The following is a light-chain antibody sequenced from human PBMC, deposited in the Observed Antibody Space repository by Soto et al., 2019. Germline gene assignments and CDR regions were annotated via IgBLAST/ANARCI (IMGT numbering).Light chain of an antibody. Sequence: QSALTQPASVSGSPGQSITISCTGTSSDVGGYNYVSWYQQHPGKAPKLMIYDVSNRPSGVSNRFSGSKSGNTASLTISGLQAEDEAAYYCSSSTSSTSGYVFGTGTKLTVL. CDR2: DVS. J-gene: IGLJ1*01. V-gene: IGLV2-14*01. CDR3: SSSTSSTSGYV. CDR1: SSDVGGYNY.